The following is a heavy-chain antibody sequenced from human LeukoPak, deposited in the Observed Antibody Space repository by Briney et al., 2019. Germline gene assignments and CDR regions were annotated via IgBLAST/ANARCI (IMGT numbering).Heavy chain of an antibody. D-gene: IGHD4-17*01. CDR1: GYTFTGYY. Sequence: APVKVSCKASGYTFTGYYIHWVRQAPGQGLEWMGWINCNSGGTKSAEEFQGWVTMTRDTSICTVYMEMSRLRSDDTAVYYCARDSATVTTPYFDYWGQGTLVTVPS. CDR3: ARDSATVTTPYFDY. J-gene: IGHJ4*02. CDR2: INCNSGGT. V-gene: IGHV1-2*04.